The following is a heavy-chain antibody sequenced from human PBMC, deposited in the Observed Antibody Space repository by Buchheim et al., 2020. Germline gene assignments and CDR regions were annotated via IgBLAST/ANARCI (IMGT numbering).Heavy chain of an antibody. CDR1: GFTFSSYG. J-gene: IGHJ4*02. CDR3: AMGSPYQLIIGGDY. Sequence: QVQLVESGGGVVQPGRSLRLSCAASGFTFSSYGMHWVRQAPGKGLEWVAVISYDGSNKYYADSVKGRFTISRDNSKNTLYLQMNSLRAEDTAVYYCAMGSPYQLIIGGDYWGQGTL. CDR2: ISYDGSNK. D-gene: IGHD2-2*01. V-gene: IGHV3-30*03.